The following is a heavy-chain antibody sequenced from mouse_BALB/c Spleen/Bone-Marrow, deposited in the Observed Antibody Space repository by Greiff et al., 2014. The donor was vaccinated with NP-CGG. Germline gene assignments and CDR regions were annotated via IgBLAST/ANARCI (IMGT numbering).Heavy chain of an antibody. Sequence: VQLQQSGDELVKPGASVKLSCMASGFTFTSYWIHWVKQRPGQGPEWIGEINPSNGRTNYNEKFRRKATLTEDKSSSTAYMQLSSLTSEDSAVYYCARDGNYRYAMDYWGQGTPVTVSS. CDR1: GFTFTSYW. J-gene: IGHJ4*01. CDR2: INPSNGRT. D-gene: IGHD2-1*01. CDR3: ARDGNYRYAMDY. V-gene: IGHV1S81*02.